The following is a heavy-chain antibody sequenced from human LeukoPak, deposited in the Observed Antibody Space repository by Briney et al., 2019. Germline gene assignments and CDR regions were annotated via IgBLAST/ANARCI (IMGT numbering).Heavy chain of an antibody. D-gene: IGHD3-3*01. CDR1: GFTFSSYG. V-gene: IGHV3-33*06. CDR3: AKDLSPGVFLEQYMDV. J-gene: IGHJ6*03. CDR2: IWYDGSNK. Sequence: GGSLRLSCAASGFTFSSYGMHWVRQAPGKGLEWVAVIWYDGSNKYYADSVKGRFTISRDNSKNTLYLQMNSLRAEDTAVYYCAKDLSPGVFLEQYMDVWGKGTTVTVSS.